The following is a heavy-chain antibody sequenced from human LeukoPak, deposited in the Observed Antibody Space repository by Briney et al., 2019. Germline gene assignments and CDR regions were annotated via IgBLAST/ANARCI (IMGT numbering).Heavy chain of an antibody. CDR2: ISGSGGST. V-gene: IGHV3-23*01. CDR1: GFTFSSYA. CDR3: ARRAGAYTHPYDY. Sequence: PGGSLRLSCAASGFTFSSYAMNWVRQAPGKGLELVSAISGSGGSTYYADSVKGRFTISRDNSKNTLYLQMISLRAEDTAVYYCARRAGAYTHPYDYWGQGTLVTVSS. J-gene: IGHJ4*02. D-gene: IGHD3-16*01.